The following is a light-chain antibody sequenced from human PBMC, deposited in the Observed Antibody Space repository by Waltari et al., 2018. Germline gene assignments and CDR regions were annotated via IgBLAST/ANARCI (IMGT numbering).Light chain of an antibody. V-gene: IGLV1-47*01. Sequence: QAQLTQPPSASGSTAQRVTISCSCSRTNTGSNYVYCYQQLPVTAAKLLIYRDSKRRSGVLDGFSGCKSGTSASLVISGLRSAEEADYYCAAWDDSMSARFVFGTGTKVTVL. CDR2: RDS. CDR3: AAWDDSMSARFV. CDR1: RTNTGSNY. J-gene: IGLJ1*01.